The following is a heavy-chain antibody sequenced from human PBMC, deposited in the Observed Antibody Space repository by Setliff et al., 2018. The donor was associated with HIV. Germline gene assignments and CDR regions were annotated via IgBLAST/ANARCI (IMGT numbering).Heavy chain of an antibody. J-gene: IGHJ4*02. Sequence: SETLSLTCSVSGVSVGSGDYYWHWIRQHPEKALEWIGYIFHSGDTYYNPSLKSRISMSVDTSKNQFSLKLSSVTAADTAVYFCARGRGSSSSWPIDYWGQGTLVTVSS. CDR2: IFHSGDT. D-gene: IGHD6-13*01. CDR3: ARGRGSSSSWPIDY. V-gene: IGHV4-31*03. CDR1: GVSVGSGDYY.